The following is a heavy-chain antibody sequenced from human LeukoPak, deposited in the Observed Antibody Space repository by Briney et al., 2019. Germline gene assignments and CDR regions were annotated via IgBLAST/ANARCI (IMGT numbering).Heavy chain of an antibody. Sequence: GASVKVSCKASGYTFTGYYMHWVRQAPGQGLEWTGWINPNSGGTNYAQKFQGRVTMTRDTSISTAYMELSRLRSDDTAVYYYAREIFGSGSYPDFWGQGTLVTVSS. V-gene: IGHV1-2*02. J-gene: IGHJ4*02. CDR2: INPNSGGT. D-gene: IGHD3-10*01. CDR3: AREIFGSGSYPDF. CDR1: GYTFTGYY.